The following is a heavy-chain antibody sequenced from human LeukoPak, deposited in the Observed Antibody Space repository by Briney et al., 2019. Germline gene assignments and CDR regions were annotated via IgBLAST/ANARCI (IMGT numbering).Heavy chain of an antibody. J-gene: IGHJ5*02. CDR3: ARDKGYGGNSHWFDP. Sequence: SETLSLTCAVYGGSFSGYYWSWIRQPPGKGLEWIGETNHSGSTNYNPSLKSRVTISVDTSKNQFSLKLSSVTAADTAVYYCARDKGYGGNSHWFDPWGQGTLVTVSS. CDR1: GGSFSGYY. V-gene: IGHV4-34*01. CDR2: TNHSGST. D-gene: IGHD4-23*01.